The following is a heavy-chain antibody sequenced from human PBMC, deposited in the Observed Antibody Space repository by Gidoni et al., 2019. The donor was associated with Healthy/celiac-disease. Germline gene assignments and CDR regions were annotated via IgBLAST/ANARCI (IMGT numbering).Heavy chain of an antibody. D-gene: IGHD1-26*01. J-gene: IGHJ2*01. Sequence: EVQLVESGGGLVQPGGSLRLSCAASGFTFSSYAMSWVRQAPGKGLEWVSAISGSGGSTYYADSVKGRFTISRDNSKNTLYLQMNSLRAEDTAVYYCAKLGSGSYYTSYWYFDLWGRGTLVTVSS. CDR2: ISGSGGST. V-gene: IGHV3-23*04. CDR1: GFTFSSYA. CDR3: AKLGSGSYYTSYWYFDL.